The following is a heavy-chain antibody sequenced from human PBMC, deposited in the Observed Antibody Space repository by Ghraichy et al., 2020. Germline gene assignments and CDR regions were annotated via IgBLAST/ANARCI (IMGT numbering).Heavy chain of an antibody. J-gene: IGHJ2*01. Sequence: GGSLRLSCAASGFTFSTYSMNWVRQAPGKGLEWVSYISSSSSTMYYADSVKGRFTISRDNAKNSLYLQMNSLRAEDTAVYYCARDLQWREQFFDLWGRGTLVTVSS. CDR2: ISSSSSTM. V-gene: IGHV3-48*01. CDR1: GFTFSTYS. CDR3: ARDLQWREQFFDL. D-gene: IGHD6-19*01.